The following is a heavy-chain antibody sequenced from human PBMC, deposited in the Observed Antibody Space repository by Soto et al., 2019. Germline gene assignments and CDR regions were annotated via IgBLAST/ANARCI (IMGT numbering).Heavy chain of an antibody. CDR3: TANGYYSLDY. CDR1: GGSISSSSYY. D-gene: IGHD5-12*01. J-gene: IGHJ4*02. CDR2: IYYSGST. V-gene: IGHV4-39*02. Sequence: SETLSLTCTVSGGSISSSSYYWGWIRQPPGKGLEWIGSIYYSGSTYYNPSLKSRVTISVDTSKNNFSLTLSSVTAADTAVYYCTANGYYSLDYWGQGSLVTVSS.